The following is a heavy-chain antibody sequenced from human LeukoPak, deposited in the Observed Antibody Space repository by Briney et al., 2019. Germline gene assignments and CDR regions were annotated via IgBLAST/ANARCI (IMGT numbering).Heavy chain of an antibody. CDR3: ATDPRLLIY. CDR2: ISGSSSDI. Sequence: GGSLRLSCVVSGFSFSDSYMTWIRQTPGKGLEWLAYISGSSSDIYYADSVKGRFTISRDNAKNSLFLQMNGLRPEDTALYYCATDPRLLIYWGHGTLVTVSP. V-gene: IGHV3-11*01. J-gene: IGHJ4*01. CDR1: GFSFSDSY. D-gene: IGHD2-21*01.